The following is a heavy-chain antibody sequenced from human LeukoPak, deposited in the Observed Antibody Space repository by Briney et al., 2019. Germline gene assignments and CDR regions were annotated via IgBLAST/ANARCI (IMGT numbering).Heavy chain of an antibody. J-gene: IGHJ6*03. CDR1: GGSFSGYY. Sequence: PSEXXSLTCAVYGGSFSGYYWSWIRQPPGKGLEWIGEINHSGSTNYNPSLKSRVTISVDTSKNQFSLKLSSVTAADTAVYYCARGRYSSNYHYYYYMDVWGKGTPVTVSS. V-gene: IGHV4-34*01. CDR3: ARGRYSSNYHYYYYMDV. D-gene: IGHD6-13*01. CDR2: INHSGST.